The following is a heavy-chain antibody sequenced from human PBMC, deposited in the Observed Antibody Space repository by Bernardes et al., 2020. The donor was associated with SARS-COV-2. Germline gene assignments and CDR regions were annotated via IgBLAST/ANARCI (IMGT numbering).Heavy chain of an antibody. CDR1: GFDFSDYP. D-gene: IGHD6-19*01. J-gene: IGHJ4*02. Sequence: GGSLRLSCAASGFDFSDYPMHWVRQAPGKGLEWVALISYDGGNIYYAESVRGRFTISRDNSKNMMYLQMNSLRPEDTAVYFCARDPPYSSGWSSLYADYWGQGTLVTVSS. V-gene: IGHV3-30-3*01. CDR3: ARDPPYSSGWSSLYADY. CDR2: ISYDGGNI.